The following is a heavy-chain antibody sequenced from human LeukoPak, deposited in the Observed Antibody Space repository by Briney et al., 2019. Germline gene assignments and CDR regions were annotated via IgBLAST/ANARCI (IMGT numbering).Heavy chain of an antibody. CDR2: IYSGGST. Sequence: GGSLRLSCAASGFAVSSNYMSWVRQAPGKGLEWVSVIYSGGSTYYADSVKCRFTISRDNSKNTLYLQMNSLRAEDTAVYYCARDSRYDSSGYYYWYFDLWGRGTLVTVSS. CDR3: ARDSRYDSSGYYYWYFDL. V-gene: IGHV3-66*02. J-gene: IGHJ2*01. CDR1: GFAVSSNY. D-gene: IGHD3-22*01.